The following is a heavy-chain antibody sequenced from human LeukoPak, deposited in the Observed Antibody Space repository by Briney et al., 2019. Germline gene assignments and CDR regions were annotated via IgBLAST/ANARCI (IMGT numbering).Heavy chain of an antibody. CDR2: ISGSGGST. J-gene: IGHJ3*02. CDR1: GFTFNNNA. Sequence: GGSLRLSCAASGFTFNNNAMSWVRQAPGKGLEWVSTISGSGGSTFYADSVKGRFTISRDNSKDTLYMQMNSLRAEDTAVYYCAKKGVSSADAFDIWGQGTMVTVSS. CDR3: AKKGVSSADAFDI. V-gene: IGHV3-23*01. D-gene: IGHD2-15*01.